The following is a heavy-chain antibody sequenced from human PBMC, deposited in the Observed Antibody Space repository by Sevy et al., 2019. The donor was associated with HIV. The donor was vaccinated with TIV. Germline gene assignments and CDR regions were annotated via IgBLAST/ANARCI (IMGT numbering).Heavy chain of an antibody. CDR1: GYTFTGYY. CDR3: AREWDRRDDFIGY. CDR2: INPNSGGT. J-gene: IGHJ4*02. Sequence: ASVKVSCKASGYTFTGYYMHWVRQAPGQGLEWMGWINPNSGGTNYAQKFQGRVTMTRDTSISTAYMELSRLRSDDTAVYYCAREWDRRDDFIGYRGQGTLVTVSS. D-gene: IGHD1-26*01. V-gene: IGHV1-2*02.